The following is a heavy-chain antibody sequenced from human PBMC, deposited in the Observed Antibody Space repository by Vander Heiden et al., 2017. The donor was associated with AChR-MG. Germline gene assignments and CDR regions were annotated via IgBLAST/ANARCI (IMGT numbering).Heavy chain of an antibody. Sequence: EVQLLESGGGLVQPGGSLRLSCAAAGFTFSSYALGWVRQAPGKGLEWVSAISGSGGSTYYADSVKGRFTISRDNSKNTLYLQMNSLRAEDTAVYYCAKDRTSTYYYDSSGYQPSIWGQGTLVTVSS. CDR2: ISGSGGST. CDR1: GFTFSSYA. J-gene: IGHJ4*02. V-gene: IGHV3-23*01. D-gene: IGHD3-22*01. CDR3: AKDRTSTYYYDSSGYQPSI.